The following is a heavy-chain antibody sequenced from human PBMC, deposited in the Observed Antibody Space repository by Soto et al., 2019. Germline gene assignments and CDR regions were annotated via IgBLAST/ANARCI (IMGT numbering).Heavy chain of an antibody. CDR2: INAGNGNT. V-gene: IGHV1-3*01. J-gene: IGHJ6*02. D-gene: IGHD2-15*01. CDR3: ARVVRYCSGGSCTLGYYYYGMDV. Sequence: QVQLVQSGAEVKKPGASVKVYCKASGYTFTSYAMHWVRQAPGQRLEWMGWINAGNGNTKYSQKFQGRVTITRDTSESTAYMELSSLRSEDTAVYYCARVVRYCSGGSCTLGYYYYGMDVWGQGTTVTVSS. CDR1: GYTFTSYA.